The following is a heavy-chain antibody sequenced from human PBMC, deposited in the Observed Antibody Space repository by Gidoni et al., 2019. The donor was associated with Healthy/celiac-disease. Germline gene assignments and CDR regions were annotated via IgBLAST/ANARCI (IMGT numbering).Heavy chain of an antibody. CDR3: TIELNYDFWSGPFDY. J-gene: IGHJ4*02. V-gene: IGHV3-15*01. D-gene: IGHD3-3*01. Sequence: EVQLVESGGGLVKPGGSLRLSCAASGFTFSTAWRSWVRQAPGKGLEWVGRIKSKTDGGTTDYAAPVKGRFTISRDDSKNTLYLQMNSLKTEDTAVYYCTIELNYDFWSGPFDYWGQGTLVTVSS. CDR1: GFTFSTAW. CDR2: IKSKTDGGTT.